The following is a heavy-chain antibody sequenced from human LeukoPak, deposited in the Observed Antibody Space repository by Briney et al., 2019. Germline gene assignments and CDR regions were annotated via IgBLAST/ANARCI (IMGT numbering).Heavy chain of an antibody. J-gene: IGHJ4*02. CDR3: AKLGATWFYFDY. Sequence: SETLSLXCSVSGGSISSYYWTWIRQPPGKGLESIGYIYYSGSTNYNPSLKSRVTISVDTSKNQFSLKLTSVTAADTAVYYCAKLGATWFYFDYWSQGTLVTVSS. CDR2: IYYSGST. V-gene: IGHV4-59*01. CDR1: GGSISSYY. D-gene: IGHD1-26*01.